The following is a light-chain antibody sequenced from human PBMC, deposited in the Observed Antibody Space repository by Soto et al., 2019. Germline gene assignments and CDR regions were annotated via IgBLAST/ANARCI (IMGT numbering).Light chain of an antibody. J-gene: IGKJ3*01. V-gene: IGKV1-39*01. CDR2: AVS. Sequence: DIEMTQSPSSLSASVGDRVTITCRASQTISSYLNWYHQKPGKAPKLLIYAVSNLQSGVPSRFSGSGSGTDFTLTISSLQPEDFRTYYCQQNYNTPLTFGPGTNVDIK. CDR3: QQNYNTPLT. CDR1: QTISSY.